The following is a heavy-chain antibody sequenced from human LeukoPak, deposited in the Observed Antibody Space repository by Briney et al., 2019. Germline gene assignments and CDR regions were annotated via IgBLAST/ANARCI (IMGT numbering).Heavy chain of an antibody. D-gene: IGHD4-17*01. Sequence: GGSLRLSCAASGFAFSTYWMHWVRQAPGKGLVWVSRIDSDGTRTAYADSVKGRFTISRDNAKNTLYLQMNSLRAEDTAVHYCARAHSYGDAYFDYWGQGTLVTVSS. V-gene: IGHV3-74*03. CDR1: GFAFSTYW. J-gene: IGHJ4*02. CDR3: ARAHSYGDAYFDY. CDR2: IDSDGTRT.